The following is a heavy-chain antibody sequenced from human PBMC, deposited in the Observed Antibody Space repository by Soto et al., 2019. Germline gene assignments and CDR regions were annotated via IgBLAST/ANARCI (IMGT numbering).Heavy chain of an antibody. V-gene: IGHV4-39*01. CDR1: GGSISSSSYY. CDR2: IYYSGST. J-gene: IGHJ4*02. Sequence: QLQLQESGPGLVKPSETLSLTCTVSGGSISSSSYYWGWIRQPPGKGLEWIGSIYYSGSTYYNPSLKSRVTISVDTSKNQFSLKLSSVTAADTAVYYCARRPWSQAVFDYWGQGTLVTVSS. CDR3: ARRPWSQAVFDY. D-gene: IGHD1-26*01.